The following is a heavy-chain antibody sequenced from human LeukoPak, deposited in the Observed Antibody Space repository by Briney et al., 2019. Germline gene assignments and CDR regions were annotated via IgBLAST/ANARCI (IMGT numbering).Heavy chain of an antibody. CDR1: GYSFTSYW. CDR3: ARNRNGGSGSYGNWFDP. CDR2: IYPGDSDT. D-gene: IGHD3-10*01. Sequence: GESLKISCKGSGYSFTSYWIGWVGQMPGKGLEWMGLIYPGDSDTRYSPSFQGQFTISADKSISTAYLQWSSLKASDTAMYYGARNRNGGSGSYGNWFDPWGQGTLVTVSS. J-gene: IGHJ5*01. V-gene: IGHV5-51*01.